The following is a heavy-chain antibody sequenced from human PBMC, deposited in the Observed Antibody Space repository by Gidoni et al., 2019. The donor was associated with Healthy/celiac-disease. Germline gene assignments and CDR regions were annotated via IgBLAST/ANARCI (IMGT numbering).Heavy chain of an antibody. J-gene: IGHJ6*02. CDR3: AREAQTYGMDV. CDR2: INHSGST. V-gene: IGHV4-34*01. CDR1: GGSFSGYY. Sequence: QVQLQQWGAGLLKPSETLSLTCAVYGGSFSGYYWSWIRQPPGKGLEWIGEINHSGSTNYNPSLKSRVTISVDTSKNQFSLKLSSVTAADTAVYYCAREAQTYGMDVWGQGTTVTVSS.